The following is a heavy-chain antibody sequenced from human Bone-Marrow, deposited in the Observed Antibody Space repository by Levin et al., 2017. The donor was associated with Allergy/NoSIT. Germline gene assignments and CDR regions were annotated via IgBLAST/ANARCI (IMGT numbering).Heavy chain of an antibody. CDR3: PHSHSRRPGLPGYNDGPFDF. J-gene: IGHJ4*02. V-gene: IGHV2-5*02. CDR1: GFSLNTTGVG. CDR2: IYWDDDL. Sequence: QTLSLTCTFSGFSLNTTGVGVGWIRQPPGKALEWLALIYWDDDLRYSPSLKSRLTVTKDTFKNQVVLTMTNMAPADTGQYFCPHSHSRRPGLPGYNDGPFDFWGQGTLVIVSS. D-gene: IGHD5-18*01.